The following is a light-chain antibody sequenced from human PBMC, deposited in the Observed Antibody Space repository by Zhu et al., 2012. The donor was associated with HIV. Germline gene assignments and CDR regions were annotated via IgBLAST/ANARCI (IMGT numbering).Light chain of an antibody. CDR2: ATS. CDR1: QGISSY. Sequence: DIQLTQSPSFLSASVGDRVTITCRASQGISSYLAWYQQNPGKAPKLLIYATSTLQSGVPSRFSGSGSGTEFTLTISSLQPEDFATYYCQQLNSYPLTFGGGTNVEIK. J-gene: IGKJ4*01. V-gene: IGKV1-9*01. CDR3: QQLNSYPLT.